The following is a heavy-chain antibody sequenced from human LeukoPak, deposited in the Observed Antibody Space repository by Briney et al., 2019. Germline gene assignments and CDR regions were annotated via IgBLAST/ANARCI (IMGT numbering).Heavy chain of an antibody. J-gene: IGHJ4*02. CDR3: ARASRDGYNRLFDY. CDR2: INHSGST. V-gene: IGHV4-34*01. Sequence: SETLSLTCAVYGGSFSGYYWSWIRQPPGKGLEWIGEINHSGSTNYNPSLKSRVTISVDTSKNQISLKLSSVTAADTAVYYCARASRDGYNRLFDYWGQGTLVTVSS. CDR1: GGSFSGYY. D-gene: IGHD5-24*01.